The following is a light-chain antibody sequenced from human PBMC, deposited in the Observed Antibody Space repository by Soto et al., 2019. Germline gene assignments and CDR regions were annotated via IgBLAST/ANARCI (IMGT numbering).Light chain of an antibody. Sequence: EIVLTQSPGTQSLSPGERATLSSRASQSVSSSYLAWYQQKPGQAPRLLMYGASSRASGVPDRFSASGSGTDFTLTISRLQPEDFAVYYCQQYGPSLWTFGQGTKVDIK. J-gene: IGKJ1*01. CDR2: GAS. CDR1: QSVSSSY. V-gene: IGKV3-20*01. CDR3: QQYGPSLWT.